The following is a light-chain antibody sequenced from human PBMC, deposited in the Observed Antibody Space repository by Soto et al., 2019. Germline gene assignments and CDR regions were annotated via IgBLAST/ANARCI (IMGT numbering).Light chain of an antibody. CDR3: MQALQTPLT. J-gene: IGKJ4*01. CDR2: LGS. V-gene: IGKV2-28*01. Sequence: DIVMTQSPLSLPVSPGEPASISCRSSQSLLHSNGYNYLDWYLQKPGQSPQLLIYLGSNRASGVPDRFSGSGSGTDFTLKISRVEAEDVGAYYCMQALQTPLTFGGGTKADIK. CDR1: QSLLHSNGYNY.